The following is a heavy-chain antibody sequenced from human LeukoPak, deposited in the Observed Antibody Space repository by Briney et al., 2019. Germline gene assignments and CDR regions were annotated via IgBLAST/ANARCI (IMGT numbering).Heavy chain of an antibody. CDR1: GGTXNTYA. CDR3: ARFPVRGYTYGSVIHHMDV. CDR2: TIPILDVA. V-gene: IGHV1-69*04. D-gene: IGHD5-18*01. J-gene: IGHJ6*02. Sequence: SVKVSCKASGGTXNTYAITWVRQAPGQGLEWMGRTIPILDVADSAQRFQGRVTITADRSTSTVYMELNSLRSEDTAIYYCARFPVRGYTYGSVIHHMDVWGQGTTVIVSS.